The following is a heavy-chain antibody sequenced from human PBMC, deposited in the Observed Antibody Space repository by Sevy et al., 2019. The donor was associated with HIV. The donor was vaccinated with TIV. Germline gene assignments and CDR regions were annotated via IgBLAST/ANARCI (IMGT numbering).Heavy chain of an antibody. J-gene: IGHJ6*02. CDR3: VKDFSGYNGMDV. Sequence: GGSLRLSCVVSGITFSTSGMHWVRQAPGKGLEWVAVISYHGRDKFYEDSVKGRSNISRDNSKNILYLQMISLRAEDTAVYDCVKDFSGYNGMDVWGQGTMVTVSS. CDR1: GITFSTSG. D-gene: IGHD6-19*01. CDR2: ISYHGRDK. V-gene: IGHV3-30*18.